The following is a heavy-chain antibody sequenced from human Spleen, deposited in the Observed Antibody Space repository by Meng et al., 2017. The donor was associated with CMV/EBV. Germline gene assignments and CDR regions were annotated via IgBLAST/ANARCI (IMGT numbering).Heavy chain of an antibody. CDR2: INPNSGGT. CDR1: GYTFTGYY. V-gene: IGHV1-2*02. J-gene: IGHJ6*02. Sequence: ASVKVSCKTSGYTFTGYYMHWVRQAPGQGLEWMGWINPNSGGTNYAQKFQGRVTMTRDTSISTAYMEVSRLRSDDTAVYYCARIPLTTVTLGGYYGMDVWGQGTTVTVSS. CDR3: ARIPLTTVTLGGYYGMDV. D-gene: IGHD4-11*01.